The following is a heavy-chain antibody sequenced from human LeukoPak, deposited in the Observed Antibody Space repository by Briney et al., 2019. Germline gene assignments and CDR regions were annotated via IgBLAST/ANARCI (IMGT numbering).Heavy chain of an antibody. Sequence: PGGSLSLSCAASGFTVSSNYMSWVRQAPGKGLEWVSVIYSGGSTYYADSVKGRFTISRDNSKNTLYLQMNSLRAEDTAVYYCARGDTAVAPLTDYWGQGTLVTVSS. CDR2: IYSGGST. V-gene: IGHV3-53*01. CDR1: GFTVSSNY. CDR3: ARGDTAVAPLTDY. D-gene: IGHD5-18*01. J-gene: IGHJ4*02.